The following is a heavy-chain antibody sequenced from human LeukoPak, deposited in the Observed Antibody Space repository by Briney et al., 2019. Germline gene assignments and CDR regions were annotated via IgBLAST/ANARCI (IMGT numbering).Heavy chain of an antibody. V-gene: IGHV1-18*01. CDR3: ARDQGIYNHRIIDS. CDR1: GGTFSSYA. J-gene: IGHJ4*02. CDR2: ISAYNGNT. Sequence: ASVKVSCKASGGTFSSYAISWVRQAPGQGLEWMGWISAYNGNTNFAQEFQGRVTMTTDTSTSTASMELRSLRSDDTAVYYCARDQGIYNHRIIDSWGQGTLVTVSS. D-gene: IGHD5-12*01.